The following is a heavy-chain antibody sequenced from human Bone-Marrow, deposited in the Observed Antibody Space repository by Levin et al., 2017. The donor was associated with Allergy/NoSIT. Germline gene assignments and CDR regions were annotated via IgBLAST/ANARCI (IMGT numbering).Heavy chain of an antibody. CDR3: ATLQWVDY. V-gene: IGHV3-48*03. CDR1: GFNFGNYE. Sequence: GESLKISCTASGFNFGNYEMNWVRQAPGKGLEWISYMSSSGSTIFYADSVKGRFTISRDSANNLLYLQMNSLRAEDTALYYCATLQWVDYWGQGTLVTVSS. CDR2: MSSSGSTI. D-gene: IGHD6-19*01. J-gene: IGHJ4*02.